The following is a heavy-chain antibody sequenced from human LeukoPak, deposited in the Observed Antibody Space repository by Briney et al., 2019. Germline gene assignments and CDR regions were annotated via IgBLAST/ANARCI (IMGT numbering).Heavy chain of an antibody. CDR2: ISRSSSYI. D-gene: IGHD5-18*01. CDR3: ARDGGYSYGYGLDY. Sequence: GGSLRLSCAASGFTFSSYSMNWVRQAPGKGLEWVSSISRSSSYIYYADSVKGRFTISRDNAKNSLYLQMNSLRAEDTAVYYCARDGGYSYGYGLDYWGQGTLVTVSS. J-gene: IGHJ4*02. V-gene: IGHV3-21*01. CDR1: GFTFSSYS.